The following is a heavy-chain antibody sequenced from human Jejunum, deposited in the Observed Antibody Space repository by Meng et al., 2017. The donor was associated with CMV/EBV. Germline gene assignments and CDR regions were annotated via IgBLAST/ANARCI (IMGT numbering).Heavy chain of an antibody. CDR1: FYFISDI. J-gene: IGHJ4*02. V-gene: IGHV3-21*01. CDR2: SSSSSDYI. CDR3: ERDPGDFWSGYPYFDY. Sequence: FYFISDIMSWVRHAPRKGLEWVSASSSSSDYIHYADSVKGRITIARENANNSLSLQMNSLSAEDTAVYYGERDPGDFWSGYPYFDYWGQGTLVTVSS. D-gene: IGHD3-3*01.